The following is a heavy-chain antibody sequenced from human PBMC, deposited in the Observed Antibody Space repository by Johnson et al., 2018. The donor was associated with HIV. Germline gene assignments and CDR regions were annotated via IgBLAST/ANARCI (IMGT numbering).Heavy chain of an antibody. D-gene: IGHD1-26*01. Sequence: VQLVESWGGVVLPGGSLRLSCAASGFTVSSNYMSWVRQAPGKGLEWVSVIYSGGSTYYADSVKGRFTISRDNSKNTLYLQMNSLRAEDTALYYCARGCGSRSGSPCYDPFDIWGQGTMVTVSS. CDR3: ARGCGSRSGSPCYDPFDI. CDR2: IYSGGST. CDR1: GFTVSSNY. V-gene: IGHV3-66*01. J-gene: IGHJ3*02.